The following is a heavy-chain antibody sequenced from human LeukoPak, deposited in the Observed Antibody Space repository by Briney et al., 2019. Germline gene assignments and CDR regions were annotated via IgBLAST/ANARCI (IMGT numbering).Heavy chain of an antibody. J-gene: IGHJ4*02. CDR2: IIPILSIA. V-gene: IGHV1-69*04. CDR1: GGTFSSYA. D-gene: IGHD2-21*01. Sequence: GASVKVSCKASGGTFSSYAISWVRQAPGQGLEWMGRIIPILSIANYAQKFQGRVTITADKSTSTAYMELSSLRSEDTAVYYCAREREFLDYWGQGTLVTVSS. CDR3: AREREFLDY.